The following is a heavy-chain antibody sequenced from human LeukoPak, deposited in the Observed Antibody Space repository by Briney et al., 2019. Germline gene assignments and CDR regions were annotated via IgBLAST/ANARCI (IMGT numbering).Heavy chain of an antibody. CDR3: ARDRPPLLGVEDYYYYYMDV. V-gene: IGHV1-46*01. CDR2: INPSGGST. J-gene: IGHJ6*03. Sequence: ASVKVSCKASGYTFTSYDINWVRQATGQGLEWMGIINPSGGSTSYAQKFQGRVTMTRDTSTSTVYMELSSLRSEDTAVYYCARDRPPLLGVEDYYYYYMDVWGKGTTVTVSS. CDR1: GYTFTSYD. D-gene: IGHD2/OR15-2a*01.